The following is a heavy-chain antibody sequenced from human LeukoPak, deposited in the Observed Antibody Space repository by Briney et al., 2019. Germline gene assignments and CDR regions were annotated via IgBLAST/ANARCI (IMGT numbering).Heavy chain of an antibody. D-gene: IGHD3-22*01. Sequence: SGGSLRLSCAASGFTFSSYAMSWVRQAPGKGLEWVSAISGSGGSTYYADSVKGRFTISRDNSKNTLYLQMNSLRAEDTAVYYCARDFDSSGYYSPYFDYWGQGTLVTVSS. CDR2: ISGSGGST. J-gene: IGHJ4*02. V-gene: IGHV3-23*01. CDR1: GFTFSSYA. CDR3: ARDFDSSGYYSPYFDY.